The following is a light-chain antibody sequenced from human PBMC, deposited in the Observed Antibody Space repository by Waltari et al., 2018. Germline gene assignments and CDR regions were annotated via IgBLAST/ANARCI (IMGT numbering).Light chain of an antibody. CDR2: DND. CDR3: ETWDTSLSAWV. Sequence: QSVLTQAPSVSAAPGQTVTISCAGTSSTIRTRYVSRYQQFPGTAPKPLIYDNDKRPSGFPDRFSASKSGTSATLDITGLQTGDEANYYCETWDTSLSAWVFGGGTKLTVL. J-gene: IGLJ3*02. CDR1: SSTIRTRY. V-gene: IGLV1-51*01.